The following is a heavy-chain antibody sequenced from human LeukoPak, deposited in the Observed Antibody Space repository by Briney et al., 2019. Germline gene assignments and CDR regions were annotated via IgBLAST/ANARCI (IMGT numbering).Heavy chain of an antibody. J-gene: IGHJ5*02. D-gene: IGHD3-9*01. V-gene: IGHV3-48*03. Sequence: GSLRLSCAASGFTFSSYEMNWVRQAPGKGLEWVAYISSSGGTIYYADSVKGRFTISRDNAKNSLYLQMNSLRAEDTAVYYCARDSNFDWLVPNWFDPWGQGTLVTVSS. CDR1: GFTFSSYE. CDR3: ARDSNFDWLVPNWFDP. CDR2: ISSSGGTI.